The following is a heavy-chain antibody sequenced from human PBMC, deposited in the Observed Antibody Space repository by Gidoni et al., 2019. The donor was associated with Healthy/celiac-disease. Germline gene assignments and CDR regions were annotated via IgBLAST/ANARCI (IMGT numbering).Heavy chain of an antibody. D-gene: IGHD1-26*01. J-gene: IGHJ3*02. CDR1: GFTFSSYW. V-gene: IGHV3-7*01. CDR3: ARAGSGSYRGAFDI. Sequence: SCAASGFTFSSYWMSWVRQAPGKGLAWVANIKQDGSEKYYVDSVKGRFTISRDNAKNALYLQMNSLRDEDTAVYYWARAGSGSYRGAFDIWGQGTMVTVSS. CDR2: IKQDGSEK.